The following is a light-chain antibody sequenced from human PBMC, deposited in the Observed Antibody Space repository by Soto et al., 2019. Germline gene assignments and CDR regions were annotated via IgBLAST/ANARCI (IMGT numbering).Light chain of an antibody. J-gene: IGKJ2*01. CDR2: DAS. V-gene: IGKV3-11*01. Sequence: EIVLTQSPATLSSSPGERANLSCRASQSVSSYLAWYQQKPGQAPRLLIYDASNRATGIPARFSGSGSGTDFTLTISSLEPEDSSVYYCEQRSNSYTFGQGTKVEIK. CDR1: QSVSSY. CDR3: EQRSNSYT.